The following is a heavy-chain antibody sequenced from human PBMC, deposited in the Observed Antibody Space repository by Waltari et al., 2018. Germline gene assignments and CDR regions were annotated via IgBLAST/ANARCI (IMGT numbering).Heavy chain of an antibody. Sequence: QVQLQESGPGLVKPSETLSLTCAVSGYSISSGYYWGWIRQPPGKGLEWIGSIYHSGSTYYNRSLKSRVTISGDTSKNQFSLKLSSVTAADTAVYYCARQLYYYGSGNWFDPWGQGTLVTVSS. D-gene: IGHD3-10*01. CDR3: ARQLYYYGSGNWFDP. J-gene: IGHJ5*02. V-gene: IGHV4-38-2*01. CDR1: GYSISSGYY. CDR2: IYHSGST.